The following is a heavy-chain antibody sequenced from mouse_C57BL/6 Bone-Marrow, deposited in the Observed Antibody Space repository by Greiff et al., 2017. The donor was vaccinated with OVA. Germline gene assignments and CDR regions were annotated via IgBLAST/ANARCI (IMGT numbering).Heavy chain of an antibody. CDR2: INPSTGGT. V-gene: IGHV1-42*01. D-gene: IGHD2-4*01. CDR3: ARGGDCDFWFAY. J-gene: IGHJ3*01. Sequence: EVQLQESGPELVKPGASVKISCKASGYSFTGYYMNWVKQSPEKSLEWIGEINPSTGGTTYNQKFKAKATLTVDKSSSTAYMQLKSLTSEDSAVYYCARGGDCDFWFAYWGQGTLVTVSA. CDR1: GYSFTGYY.